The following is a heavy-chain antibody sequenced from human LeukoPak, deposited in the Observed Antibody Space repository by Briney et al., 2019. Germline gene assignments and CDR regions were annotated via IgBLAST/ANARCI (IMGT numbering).Heavy chain of an antibody. CDR1: GGSISSSNYY. V-gene: IGHV4-39*01. D-gene: IGHD4-23*01. J-gene: IGHJ4*02. CDR2: IYYSGST. Sequence: SETLSLTCTVSGGSISSSNYYWGCIRQPPGKGLEWIGSIYYSGSTYYNPSLKSRVTISVDTSKNQSSLKLSSVTAADTAVYYCARLVRNVGYGGDQFDYWGQGTLVTVSS. CDR3: ARLVRNVGYGGDQFDY.